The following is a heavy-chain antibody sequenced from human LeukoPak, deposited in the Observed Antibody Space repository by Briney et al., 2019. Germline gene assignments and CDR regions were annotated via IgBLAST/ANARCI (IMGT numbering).Heavy chain of an antibody. CDR1: GGSISSSSYY. J-gene: IGHJ3*02. V-gene: IGHV4-39*07. Sequence: SETLSLTCTVSGGSISSSSYYWGWIRHPPGKGLEGFGSIYYSGSTNYNPSLKSRVTISVDTSKNQFSLQLSSVTAADTAVYYCARPLDYGDYDAFDIWGQGTMVTVSS. CDR3: ARPLDYGDYDAFDI. D-gene: IGHD4-17*01. CDR2: IYYSGST.